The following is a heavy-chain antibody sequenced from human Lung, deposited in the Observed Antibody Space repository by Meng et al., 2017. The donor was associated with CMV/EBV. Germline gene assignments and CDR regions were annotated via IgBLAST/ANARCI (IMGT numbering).Heavy chain of an antibody. CDR2: IFHSGTT. CDR1: GSSIRPGYY. J-gene: IGHJ4*02. V-gene: IGHV4-38-2*02. D-gene: IGHD4-11*01. CDR3: ARVKGTTGPAYYFDY. Sequence: LXCSVSGSSIRPGYYWAWVRQPPGKGLEWIGSIFHSGTTYYNPSLKSRVTVSVDTSSSQFFLRLSSVTATDTAVYYCARVKGTTGPAYYFDYWGRGXLVTVSS.